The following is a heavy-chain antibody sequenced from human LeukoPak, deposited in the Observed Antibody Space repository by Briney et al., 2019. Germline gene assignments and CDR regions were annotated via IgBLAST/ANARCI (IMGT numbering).Heavy chain of an antibody. Sequence: PSETLSLTCTVSAGSTSLYNTYYWNWIRQSPGKGLEWIGYIYYSGSTSYNPSLKSRVTISVDTFRNQFSLKLTSVTAADTAIYYCAKSDYYGAPDYWGQGTLVTVSS. J-gene: IGHJ4*02. CDR3: AKSDYYGAPDY. CDR2: IYYSGST. CDR1: AGSTSLYNTYY. D-gene: IGHD3-10*01. V-gene: IGHV4-59*01.